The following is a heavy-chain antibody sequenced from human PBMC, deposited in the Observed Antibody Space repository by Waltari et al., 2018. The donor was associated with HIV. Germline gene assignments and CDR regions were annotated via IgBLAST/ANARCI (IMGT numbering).Heavy chain of an antibody. V-gene: IGHV3-15*01. CDR2: IKSKSDGGTT. J-gene: IGHJ5*02. Sequence: EVQLVESGGGLVKPGGSLRVSCVGSGCSLSNAWLTWVRQAPGKGLEWVGRIKSKSDGGTTENAAPVKGRFTISRDDSKNTLFLQMNSLKTEDTAVYYCTTVAVGAAFGGSWGQGTLVTVSS. CDR3: TTVAVGAAFGGS. D-gene: IGHD1-26*01. CDR1: GCSLSNAW.